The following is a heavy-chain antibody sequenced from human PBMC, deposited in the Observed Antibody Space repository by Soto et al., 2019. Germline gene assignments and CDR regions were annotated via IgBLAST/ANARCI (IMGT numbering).Heavy chain of an antibody. Sequence: GGSLRLSCAASGFTFSQYPMNWVRQAPGKGLEWVSNIRDTGSEKFYADFVKGRFTVSRDNAKDSLYLQMNSLREDDTAVYYCARDRFWGFDYWGQGSLVTVSS. V-gene: IGHV3-48*02. CDR2: IRDTGSEK. J-gene: IGHJ4*02. CDR3: ARDRFWGFDY. CDR1: GFTFSQYP. D-gene: IGHD3-10*01.